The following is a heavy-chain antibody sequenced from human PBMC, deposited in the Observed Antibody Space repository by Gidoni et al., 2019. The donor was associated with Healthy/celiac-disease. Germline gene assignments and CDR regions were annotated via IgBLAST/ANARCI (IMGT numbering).Heavy chain of an antibody. J-gene: IGHJ5*02. V-gene: IGHV4-39*01. CDR2: ST. CDR3: ATLPNGDYYGSGSYQQIGWFDP. D-gene: IGHD3-10*01. Sequence: STYYNPSLKSRVTISVDTSKNQFSLKLSSVTAADTAVYYCATLPNGDYYGSGSYQQIGWFDPWGQGTLVTVSS.